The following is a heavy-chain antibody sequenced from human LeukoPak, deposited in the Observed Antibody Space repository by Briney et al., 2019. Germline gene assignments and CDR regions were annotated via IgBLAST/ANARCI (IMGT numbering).Heavy chain of an antibody. CDR3: VRGVGLYDTIGYFDY. D-gene: IGHD3-22*01. V-gene: IGHV3-30-3*01. Sequence: HAGGSLRLSCAASGFTFSICAMHWVRQAPGKGLEWVATLSYDGTNKYYADSVKGRFTISRDNSKNTLYLQMNSLRAEDTAAYYCVRGVGLYDTIGYFDYWGQGTLVTVSS. J-gene: IGHJ4*02. CDR2: LSYDGTNK. CDR1: GFTFSICA.